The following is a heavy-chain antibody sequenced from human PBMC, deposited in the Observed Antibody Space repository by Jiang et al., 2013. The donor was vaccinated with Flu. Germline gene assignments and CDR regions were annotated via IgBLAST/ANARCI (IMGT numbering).Heavy chain of an antibody. V-gene: IGHV1-69*06. D-gene: IGHD3-16*01. CDR2: IIPIFGTA. CDR1: GGTFSSYA. CDR3: ARGGIAVALDAFDI. Sequence: SSVKVSCKASGGTFSSYAISWVRQAPGQGPEWMGGIIPIFGTANYAQKFQGRVTITADKSTSTACMELSSLRSEDTAVYYCARGGIAVALDAFDIWGQGTMVTVSS. J-gene: IGHJ3*02.